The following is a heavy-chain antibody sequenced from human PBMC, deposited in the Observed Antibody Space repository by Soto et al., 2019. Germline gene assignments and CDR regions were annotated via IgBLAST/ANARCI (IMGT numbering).Heavy chain of an antibody. CDR2: ISGSGGSS. CDR1: GFTFSSYA. D-gene: IGHD3-22*01. CDR3: AKTLYYYDTGGYQ. Sequence: EVQLLESGGGLVQPGGSLRLSCAASGFTFSSYAMTWVRQAPGKGLEWASAISGSGGSSYYADSVKGRFTISRDNSKNTLYLQMNSLRAEDTAVYYCAKTLYYYDTGGYQWGQGTLVTVSS. J-gene: IGHJ4*02. V-gene: IGHV3-23*01.